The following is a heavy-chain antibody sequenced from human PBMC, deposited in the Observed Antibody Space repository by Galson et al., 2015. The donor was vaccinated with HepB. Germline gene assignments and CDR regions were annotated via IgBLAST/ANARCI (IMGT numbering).Heavy chain of an antibody. D-gene: IGHD3-10*01. V-gene: IGHV3-23*01. J-gene: IGHJ3*02. Sequence: SLRLSCAASGFTFSSYAMSWVRQAPGKGLEWVSAISGSGGSTYYADSVKGRFTISRDNSKNTLYLQMNSLRAEDTAVYYCASGLLLWFGETAAFDIWGQGTMVTVSS. CDR3: ASGLLLWFGETAAFDI. CDR1: GFTFSSYA. CDR2: ISGSGGST.